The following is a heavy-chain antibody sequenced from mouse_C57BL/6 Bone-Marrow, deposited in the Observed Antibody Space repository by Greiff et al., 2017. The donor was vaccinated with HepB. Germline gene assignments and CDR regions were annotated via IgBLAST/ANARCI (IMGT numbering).Heavy chain of an antibody. J-gene: IGHJ2*01. D-gene: IGHD4-1*01. CDR2: FYPGSGSI. CDR1: GYTFTEYT. CDR3: ARHEPPQLTGTDYFDY. Sequence: VKLMESGAELVKPGASVKLSCKASGYTFTEYTIHWVKQRSGQGLEWIGWFYPGSGSIKYNEKFKDKATLTADKSSSTVYMELSRLTSEDSAVYFCARHEPPQLTGTDYFDYWGQGTTLTVSS. V-gene: IGHV1-62-2*01.